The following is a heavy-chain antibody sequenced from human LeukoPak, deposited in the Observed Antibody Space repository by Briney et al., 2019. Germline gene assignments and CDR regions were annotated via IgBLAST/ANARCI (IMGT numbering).Heavy chain of an antibody. CDR2: ISASGSNI. CDR1: GFPLSSYS. V-gene: IGHV3-48*01. D-gene: IGHD1-1*01. CDR3: PRVKGTYFDY. J-gene: IGHJ4*02. Sequence: GGSLRLSCTVSGFPLSSYSMNWFRQAPGKGLEWVAYISASGSNIYYVDSVMGRFTVSRDNPKSSLFLQMNSPRAEDTAVYYCPRVKGTYFDYWGQGALVTVSS.